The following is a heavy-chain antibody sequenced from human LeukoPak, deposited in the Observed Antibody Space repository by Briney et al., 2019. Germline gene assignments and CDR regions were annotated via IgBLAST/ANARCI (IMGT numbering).Heavy chain of an antibody. J-gene: IGHJ4*02. Sequence: GESLKISCAASGFTFDDYGMSWVRQAPGKGLEWVSGINWNGGSTGYAGSVTGRFTISRDNAKNSLYLQMNSLRAEDTALYYCARGTLKAAATDFDYWGQGTLVTVSS. D-gene: IGHD6-13*01. V-gene: IGHV3-20*04. CDR2: INWNGGST. CDR3: ARGTLKAAATDFDY. CDR1: GFTFDDYG.